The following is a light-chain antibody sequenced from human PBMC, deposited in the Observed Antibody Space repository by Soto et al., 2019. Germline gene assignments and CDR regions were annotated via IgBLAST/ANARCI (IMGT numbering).Light chain of an antibody. V-gene: IGKV1-39*01. CDR1: QTIASY. Sequence: DIQMTQSPSSLSASIGDRVTITCRASQTIASYLNWYQQKPGKAPKVLISAASILQSGVTSRCSGSGAKTEFTLTIGSLQPEDFATYYCQQGDSVPYTFGQGTKLDI. CDR3: QQGDSVPYT. CDR2: AAS. J-gene: IGKJ2*01.